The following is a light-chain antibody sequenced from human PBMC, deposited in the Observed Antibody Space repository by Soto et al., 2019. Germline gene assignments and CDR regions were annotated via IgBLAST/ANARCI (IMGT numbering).Light chain of an antibody. J-gene: IGKJ4*01. CDR3: QQYNDWPPLT. Sequence: EIVMTQSPVTLSVSPGERATLSCRASQSVNNNLAWYQQKPGQAPRLLVDGATTRATGIPARFSGSGSGTEFSLTISRLQSEDLAVYYCQQYNDWPPLTFNGGTKVDIK. V-gene: IGKV3-15*01. CDR2: GAT. CDR1: QSVNNN.